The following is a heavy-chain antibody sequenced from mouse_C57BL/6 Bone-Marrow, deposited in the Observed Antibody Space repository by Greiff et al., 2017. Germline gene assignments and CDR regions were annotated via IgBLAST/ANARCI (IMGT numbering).Heavy chain of an antibody. CDR1: GYTFTSYG. D-gene: IGHD2-4*01. CDR2: IYPGSGST. J-gene: IGHJ2*01. Sequence: QVQLQQPGAELVKPGASVKMSCTASGYTFTSYGITWVKQRPGQGLEWIGDIYPGSGSTNYNEKFKSKATLTVDTSSSTAYMQLSSLTSEDSAVYYCARGLRRILFDYWGQGTTLTVSA. V-gene: IGHV1-55*01. CDR3: ARGLRRILFDY.